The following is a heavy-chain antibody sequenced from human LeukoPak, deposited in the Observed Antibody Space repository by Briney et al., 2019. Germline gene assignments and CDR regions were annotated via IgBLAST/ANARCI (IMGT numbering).Heavy chain of an antibody. CDR1: GFTFSTYG. CDR3: ARDRGLLYGSSGCLDY. V-gene: IGHV1-46*01. D-gene: IGHD6-19*01. CDR2: NNPSGGST. Sequence: SGFTFSTYGMHWVRQAPGQGLEWMGINNPSGGSTSYAQKFQGRVTMTRDTSTSTVYMELSSLTSEDTAVYYCARDRGLLYGSSGCLDYWGPGTLVTVSS. J-gene: IGHJ4*02.